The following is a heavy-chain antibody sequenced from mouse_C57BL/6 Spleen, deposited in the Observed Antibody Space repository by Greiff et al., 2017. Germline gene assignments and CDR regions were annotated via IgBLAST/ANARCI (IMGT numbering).Heavy chain of an antibody. CDR3: ARGDYYGSSYITGAMDY. D-gene: IGHD1-1*01. CDR1: GYSFTSYY. J-gene: IGHJ4*01. Sequence: VKLVESRPELVKPGASVKISCKASGYSFTSYYIHWVKQRPGQGLEWIGWIYPGSGNTKYNEKFKGKATLTADTSSSTAYMQLSSLTSEDSAVYYCARGDYYGSSYITGAMDYWGQGTSVTVSS. V-gene: IGHV1-66*01. CDR2: IYPGSGNT.